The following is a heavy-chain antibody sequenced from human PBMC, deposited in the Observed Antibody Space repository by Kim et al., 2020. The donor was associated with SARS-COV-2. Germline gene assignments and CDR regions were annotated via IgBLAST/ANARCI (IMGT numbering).Heavy chain of an antibody. V-gene: IGHV3-23*01. Sequence: GSTYYEDSVKGRFNISRDNSKNTLYLQMNSLRAEDTAVYYCAPTGTKVDYWGQGTLVTVSS. J-gene: IGHJ4*02. CDR3: APTGTKVDY. D-gene: IGHD1-1*01. CDR2: GST.